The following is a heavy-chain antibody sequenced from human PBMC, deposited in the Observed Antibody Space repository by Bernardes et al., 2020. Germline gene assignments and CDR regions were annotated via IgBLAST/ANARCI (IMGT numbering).Heavy chain of an antibody. D-gene: IGHD4-17*01. CDR3: AGTTVTTGTQSRAFDI. Sequence: SETLSLTCAVSGGSISSSNWSSWVRQPPGKGLERLGEIYHSGRTNYNPSLKSRVTISVDKSKNQFSLKLGSVTAADTAVYYCAGTTVTTGTQSRAFDIWGQGTMVTVSS. CDR2: IYHSGRT. CDR1: GGSISSSNW. J-gene: IGHJ3*02. V-gene: IGHV4-4*02.